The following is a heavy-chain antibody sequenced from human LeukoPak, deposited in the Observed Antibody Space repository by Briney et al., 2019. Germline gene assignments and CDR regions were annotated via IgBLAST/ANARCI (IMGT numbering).Heavy chain of an antibody. CDR2: IYHSGST. Sequence: PSETLSLTCAVSGGSMSSTKWWGWVRQPPGKGLERIGEIYHSGSTNYNPSLKSRITLSIDKSKNQFSLNLNSVTAADTAVYYCATSTVMNHYCFDYWAQGTLVTVSS. CDR3: ATSTVMNHYCFDY. V-gene: IGHV4-4*02. CDR1: GGSMSSTKW. J-gene: IGHJ4*02. D-gene: IGHD1-14*01.